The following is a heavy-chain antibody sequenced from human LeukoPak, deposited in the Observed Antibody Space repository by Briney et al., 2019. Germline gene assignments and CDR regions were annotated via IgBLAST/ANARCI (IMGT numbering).Heavy chain of an antibody. Sequence: GGSLRLSCAASGFTFSSYAMSWVRQAPGKGLDWVSGISGSAASTYYADSVKGRFTISRDNSMGTLYLQMDSLSAEDTAVYYCAKLTDRYYDSSGSIFGYWGQGTLVTVSS. V-gene: IGHV3-23*01. CDR3: AKLTDRYYDSSGSIFGY. CDR2: ISGSAAST. D-gene: IGHD3-22*01. CDR1: GFTFSSYA. J-gene: IGHJ4*02.